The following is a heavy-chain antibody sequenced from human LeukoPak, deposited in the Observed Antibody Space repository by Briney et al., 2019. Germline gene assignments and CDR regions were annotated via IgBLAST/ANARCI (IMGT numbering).Heavy chain of an antibody. CDR1: GFTFSTSA. Sequence: SVKVSCKASGFTFSTSAVQWVRQARGQRLEWLGWIIVGSGNTNYAQKFQERVTITRDMSTDTAYMELSSLRSEDTAVYYCVADLKFLTGYYHFDYWGQGTLVTVSS. CDR3: VADLKFLTGYYHFDY. D-gene: IGHD3-9*01. J-gene: IGHJ4*02. V-gene: IGHV1-58*01. CDR2: IIVGSGNT.